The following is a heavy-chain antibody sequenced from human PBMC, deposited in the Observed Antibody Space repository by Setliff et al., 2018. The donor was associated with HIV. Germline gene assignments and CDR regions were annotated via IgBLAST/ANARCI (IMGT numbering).Heavy chain of an antibody. Sequence: ASVKVSCKASGYTFTHYAISWVRQAPGQGLEYLGWISAYNGNTNYAQKVQGRITMTTDASTSTVDMELRSLTSDDTAVHYCARLASGGWPLEVFDIWGQGTMVTVSS. CDR3: ARLASGGWPLEVFDI. J-gene: IGHJ3*02. CDR2: ISAYNGNT. V-gene: IGHV1-18*01. D-gene: IGHD2-15*01. CDR1: GYTFTHYA.